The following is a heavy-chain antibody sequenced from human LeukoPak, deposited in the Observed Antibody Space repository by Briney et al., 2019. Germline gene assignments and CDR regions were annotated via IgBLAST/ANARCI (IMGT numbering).Heavy chain of an antibody. CDR2: VYSHGGNN. CDR3: ARDAPTSGPTGLGSSYFFDY. J-gene: IGHJ4*02. V-gene: IGHV3-33*01. D-gene: IGHD3-10*01. CDR1: GFTFSNYG. Sequence: GGSLRLSCATSGFTFSNYGMHWVRQAPGKGLEWVAIVYSHGGNNYYADSVKGRFTISRDNSENTLYLLMNSLRVEDTAVYCCARDAPTSGPTGLGSSYFFDYWGQGTLVTVSS.